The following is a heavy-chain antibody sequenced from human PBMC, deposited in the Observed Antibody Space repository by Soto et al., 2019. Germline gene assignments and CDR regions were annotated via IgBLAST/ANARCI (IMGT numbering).Heavy chain of an antibody. V-gene: IGHV4-59*01. CDR1: GGSISSYY. CDR2: IYYSGST. Sequence: PSGTLSLTCTVSGGSISSYYWSWIRQPPGKGMEWIGYIYYSGSTNYNPSLKSRVTISVDTSKNQFSLKLSSVTAADTAVYYCARETGYCSGGSCPACAFDIWGQGTMVTVSS. J-gene: IGHJ3*02. D-gene: IGHD2-15*01. CDR3: ARETGYCSGGSCPACAFDI.